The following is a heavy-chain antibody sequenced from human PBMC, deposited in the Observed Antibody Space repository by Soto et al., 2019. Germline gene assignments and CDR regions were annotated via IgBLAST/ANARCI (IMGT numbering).Heavy chain of an antibody. Sequence: GGSLRLSCAASGFTFSSYAMHWVRQAPGKGLEWVAVISYDGSNKYYADSVKGRFTISRDNSKKTLYLQMNSLRVEDTAVYYCAREGDVTTGYYQDYWGHGALVTVSS. D-gene: IGHD3-22*01. CDR1: GFTFSSYA. CDR3: AREGDVTTGYYQDY. CDR2: ISYDGSNK. J-gene: IGHJ4*01. V-gene: IGHV3-30-3*01.